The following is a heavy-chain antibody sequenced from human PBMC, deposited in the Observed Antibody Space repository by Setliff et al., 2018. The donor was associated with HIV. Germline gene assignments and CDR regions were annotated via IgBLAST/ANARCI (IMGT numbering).Heavy chain of an antibody. CDR3: ARPSPLGGDLTTPYDY. V-gene: IGHV3-23*01. Sequence: GSLRLSCAASGFTFSSYPMSWVRQSPGKGPEWVSAISDGGGSTYYAVSVKGRFTISRDNSKNTLYLQMNSLRVEDTAVYYCARPSPLGGDLTTPYDYWGQGTLVTVSS. CDR2: ISDGGGST. CDR1: GFTFSSYP. D-gene: IGHD3-16*01. J-gene: IGHJ4*02.